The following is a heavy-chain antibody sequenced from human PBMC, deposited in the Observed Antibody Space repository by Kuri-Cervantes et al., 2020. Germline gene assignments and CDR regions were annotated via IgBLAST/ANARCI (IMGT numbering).Heavy chain of an antibody. V-gene: IGHV1-8*01. CDR1: GYTFTNYD. D-gene: IGHD5-24*01. CDR2: MNPNSGNT. Sequence: ASVKVSCKASGYTFTNYDINWVRQATGQGLEWMGWMNPNSGNTGYAQKFQGRVTMTRNTSISTAYMELSSLRSEDTAVYYRAREVKMATTPGAFDIWAKGQWSPSPQ. J-gene: IGHJ3*02. CDR3: AREVKMATTPGAFDI.